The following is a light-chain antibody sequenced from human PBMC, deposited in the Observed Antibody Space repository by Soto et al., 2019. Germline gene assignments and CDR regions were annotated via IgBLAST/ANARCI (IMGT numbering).Light chain of an antibody. J-gene: IGLJ1*01. CDR2: DVS. CDR1: SSDVGDYNY. CDR3: SSYSTSTTRV. V-gene: IGLV2-14*01. Sequence: QSVLTQPASVSGSPGQSITISCTGTSSDVGDYNYVSWYQQHPGKAPKLMIYDVSNRPSGVSNRFSGSKSGSTASLTISGLQADDGADYYCSSYSTSTTRVFGTGTKLTVL.